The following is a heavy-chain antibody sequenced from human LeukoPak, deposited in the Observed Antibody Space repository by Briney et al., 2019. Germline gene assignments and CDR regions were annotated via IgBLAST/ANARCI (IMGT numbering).Heavy chain of an antibody. D-gene: IGHD3-22*01. V-gene: IGHV3-53*01. J-gene: IGHJ4*02. CDR2: IYSGGST. Sequence: PGGSLRLSCAASGFTVSSNYMSWVRQAPGKGPEWVSVIYSGGSTYYADSVKGRFTISRDNAKNSLYLQMNSLRAEDTAVYYCARSHYYDSSGLDYWGQGTLVTVSS. CDR3: ARSHYYDSSGLDY. CDR1: GFTVSSNY.